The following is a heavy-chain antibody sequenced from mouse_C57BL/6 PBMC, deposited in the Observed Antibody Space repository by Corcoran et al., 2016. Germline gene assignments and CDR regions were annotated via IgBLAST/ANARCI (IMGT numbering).Heavy chain of an antibody. CDR2: INPNNGGT. J-gene: IGHJ3*01. CDR1: GYTFTDYY. V-gene: IGHV1-26*01. D-gene: IGHD2-4*01. CDR3: AEGAYYDYDWFAY. Sequence: EVQLQQSGPELVKPGASVKISCKASGYTFTDYYMNWVKQSHGKSLEWIGDINPNNGGTSYNQKFKGKATLTVDKSSSTAYMELRSLTSEDSAVYYCAEGAYYDYDWFAYWGQGTLVTVSA.